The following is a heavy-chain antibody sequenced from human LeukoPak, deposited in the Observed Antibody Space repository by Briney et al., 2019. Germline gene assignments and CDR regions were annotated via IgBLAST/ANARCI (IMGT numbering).Heavy chain of an antibody. Sequence: GGSLTLSCAASGLTFSSYAMSWVRLAPGKGLEWVSAISGDGGITYYADSVRGRFTISRDNSKSTLYLQMNSLRAEDTAVYYCAKSSGPGGYYYYGMDVWGQGTTVTVSS. D-gene: IGHD3-22*01. V-gene: IGHV3-23*01. CDR1: GLTFSSYA. J-gene: IGHJ6*02. CDR3: AKSSGPGGYYYYGMDV. CDR2: ISGDGGIT.